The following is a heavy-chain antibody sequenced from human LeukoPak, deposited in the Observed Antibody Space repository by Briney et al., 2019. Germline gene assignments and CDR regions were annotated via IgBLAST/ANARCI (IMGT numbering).Heavy chain of an antibody. Sequence: GGSLRLSCAASGFTFSSYSMSWVRQAPGKGLEWVSSISSSSYIYYADSVKGRFTSSRDNAKNSLYLQMNSLRAEDTAVYYCARGATDYDMWGQGTMVTVSS. CDR1: GFTFSSYS. J-gene: IGHJ3*02. CDR2: ISSSSYI. CDR3: ARGATDYDM. V-gene: IGHV3-21*01. D-gene: IGHD4-11*01.